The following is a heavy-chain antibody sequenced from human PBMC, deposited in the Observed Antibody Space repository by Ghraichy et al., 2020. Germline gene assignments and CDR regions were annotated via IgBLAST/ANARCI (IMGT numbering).Heavy chain of an antibody. D-gene: IGHD3-3*01. Sequence: GGSLRLSCAASGFTFSSYGMHWVRQAPGKGLEWVAVISYDGSNKYYADSVKGRFTISRDNSKNTLYLQMNSLRAEDTAVYYCAKDSTIFGVVGDLGADYWSQGTLVTVSS. V-gene: IGHV3-30*18. CDR1: GFTFSSYG. CDR3: AKDSTIFGVVGDLGADY. J-gene: IGHJ4*02. CDR2: ISYDGSNK.